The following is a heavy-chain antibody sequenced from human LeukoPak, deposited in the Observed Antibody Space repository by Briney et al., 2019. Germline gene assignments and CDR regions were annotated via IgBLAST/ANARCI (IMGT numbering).Heavy chain of an antibody. CDR3: ATVDRDAFDI. V-gene: IGHV1-24*01. CDR2: FDPEDGET. J-gene: IGHJ3*02. CDR1: GYTLTELS. D-gene: IGHD3-9*01. Sequence: ASVKVFCKVSGYTLTELSMHWVRQAPGKGLECMGGFDPEDGETIYAEKFQGRVTMTEDTSTDAAYMELSSLRSEDTAVYYCATVDRDAFDIWGQGTMVTVSS.